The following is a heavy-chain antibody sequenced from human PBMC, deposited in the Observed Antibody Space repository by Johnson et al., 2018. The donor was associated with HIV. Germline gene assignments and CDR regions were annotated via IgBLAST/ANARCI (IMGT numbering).Heavy chain of an antibody. V-gene: IGHV3-7*01. Sequence: VQLVESGGGVVQPGGSLRLSCAASGFTFSSYDMHWVRQAPGKGLEWVADIKEDGSEKYYGDSVKGRFTISRDNAKTSLYLQVSSLRAEDTAVCFCAGENLPGIAVYGGAFDIWGQGTMVTVSS. CDR2: IKEDGSEK. CDR3: AGENLPGIAVYGGAFDI. D-gene: IGHD6-19*01. CDR1: GFTFSSYD. J-gene: IGHJ3*02.